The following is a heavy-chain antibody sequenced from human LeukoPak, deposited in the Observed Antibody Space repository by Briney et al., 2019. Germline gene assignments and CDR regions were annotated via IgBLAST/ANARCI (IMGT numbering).Heavy chain of an antibody. J-gene: IGHJ4*02. Sequence: PGGSLRLSCVASGFTFSNAWMNWVRQAPGKGLEWVGRIKSKTDGGTTDYAAPVKGRFTISRDDSKNTLYLQMDSLKTEDTAVYYCTTVGCSSTSCYIDYWGQGTLVPVSS. CDR2: IKSKTDGGTT. CDR3: TTVGCSSTSCYIDY. D-gene: IGHD2-2*01. CDR1: GFTFSNAW. V-gene: IGHV3-15*01.